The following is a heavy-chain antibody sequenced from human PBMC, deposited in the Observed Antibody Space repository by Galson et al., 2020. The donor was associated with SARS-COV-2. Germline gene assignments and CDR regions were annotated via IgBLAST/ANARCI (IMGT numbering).Heavy chain of an antibody. CDR2: INHSGST. V-gene: IGHV4-34*01. J-gene: IGHJ3*02. CDR1: GGSFSGYY. CDR3: ARGGRWILYYRGRAFDI. Sequence: SETLSLTCAVNGGSFSGYYWSWLRQPPGKGLEWIGQINHSGSTNYNPSLKSRVTISVDTSKNPFSLRLSSVTAADTAVYYCARGGRWILYYRGRAFDIWGQGTMVTVSS. D-gene: IGHD2-8*01.